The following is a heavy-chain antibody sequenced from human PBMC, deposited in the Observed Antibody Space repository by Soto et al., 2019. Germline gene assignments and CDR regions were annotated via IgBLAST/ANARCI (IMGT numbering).Heavy chain of an antibody. V-gene: IGHV4-30-4*01. J-gene: IGHJ6*02. D-gene: IGHD3-22*01. CDR2: IYYSGST. CDR1: GGSISSGDYY. CDR3: ARVLYYYDSSGYYPPGMDV. Sequence: QVQLQESGPGLVKPSQTLSLTCTVSGGSISSGDYYWSWIRQPPGKGLEWIGYIYYSGSTYYNPSLKSRVTISVDTSKNQFSLKLSSVTAADTAVYYCARVLYYYDSSGYYPPGMDVWGQGTTVTVSS.